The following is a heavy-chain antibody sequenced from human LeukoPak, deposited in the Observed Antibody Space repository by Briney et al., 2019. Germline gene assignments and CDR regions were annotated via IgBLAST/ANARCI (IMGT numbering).Heavy chain of an antibody. CDR2: IKPNSGGT. J-gene: IGHJ4*02. D-gene: IGHD3-22*01. CDR1: GCTFTDYY. CDR3: ARAAYYYDGSGYYLGD. Sequence: ASVKVSCKASGCTFTDYYMHWVRQAPGQGLEWMGRIKPNSGGTNYAQKFRARVTMTRDTSISTAYMELSRLRSDDTALYYCARAAYYYDGSGYYLGDWGQGTLVTVSS. V-gene: IGHV1-2*06.